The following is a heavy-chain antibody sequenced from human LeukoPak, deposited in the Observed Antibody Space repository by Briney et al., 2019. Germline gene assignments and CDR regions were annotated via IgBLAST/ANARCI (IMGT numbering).Heavy chain of an antibody. J-gene: IGHJ4*02. V-gene: IGHV3-15*01. D-gene: IGHD4-23*01. CDR2: IKSKTDGGTT. CDR1: GFTFSSYA. CDR3: TTDVPTVVIGGLDY. Sequence: PGGSLRLSCAASGFTFSSYAMGWVRQAPGKGLEWVGRIKSKTDGGTTDYAAPVKGRFTISRDDSKNTLYLQMNSLKTEDTAVYYCTTDVPTVVIGGLDYWGQGTLVTVSS.